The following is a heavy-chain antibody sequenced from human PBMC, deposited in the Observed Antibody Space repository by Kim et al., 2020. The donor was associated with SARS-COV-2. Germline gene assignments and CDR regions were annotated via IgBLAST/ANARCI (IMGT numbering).Heavy chain of an antibody. CDR3: AKGAGSYPEDNWFDP. D-gene: IGHD1-26*01. CDR1: GFTFSSFA. Sequence: GGSLRLSCAASGFTFSSFAINWVRQAPGKGLEWVSSISGSGTATYYADSVKGRFTISRDNSKNTLYMEMHSLRAEDTAIYYCAKGAGSYPEDNWFDPWG. J-gene: IGHJ5*02. V-gene: IGHV3-23*01. CDR2: ISGSGTAT.